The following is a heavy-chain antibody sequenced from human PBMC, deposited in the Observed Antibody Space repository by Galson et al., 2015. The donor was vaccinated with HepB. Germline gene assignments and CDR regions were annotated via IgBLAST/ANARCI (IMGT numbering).Heavy chain of an antibody. Sequence: QSGAEVKKPGESLKISCKGSGYSFTIYWIGWVRQMPGKGLEWMGSIYPGDSDTRYSPSFRGQVTISADKSINTAYLQWSSLKASDTAMYYYAMHYGSYYYGMDVWGQGTTVTVSS. CDR2: IYPGDSDT. D-gene: IGHD4-17*01. J-gene: IGHJ6*02. V-gene: IGHV5-51*01. CDR3: AMHYGSYYYGMDV. CDR1: GYSFTIYW.